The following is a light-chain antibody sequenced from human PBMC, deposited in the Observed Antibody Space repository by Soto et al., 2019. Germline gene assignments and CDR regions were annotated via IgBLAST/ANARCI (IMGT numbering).Light chain of an antibody. CDR1: QSVDSY. CDR2: GTS. V-gene: IGKV3-11*01. CDR3: QQRSNWPS. J-gene: IGKJ5*01. Sequence: EIVLTQSPVTLSLSPGERATLSCRASQSVDSYLAWYQQKPGQAPRLLIYGTSNRATGIPDRFSGSGSGTDFTLTISSLEPEDFAVYYCQQRSNWPSFGQGTRLEIK.